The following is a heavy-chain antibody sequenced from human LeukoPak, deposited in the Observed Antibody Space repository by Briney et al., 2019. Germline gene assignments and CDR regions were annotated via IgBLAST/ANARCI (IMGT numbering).Heavy chain of an antibody. CDR1: GFTFSSYG. V-gene: IGHV3-33*01. CDR2: IWYDGSNK. D-gene: IGHD6-19*01. Sequence: GGSLRLSCAASGFTFSSYGMHWVRQAPGKGLEWVAVIWYDGSNKYYADSVKGRFTISRDNSKNTLYLQMNSLRAEDTAVYYCARDLGSGWYADYWGQGTLVTVSS. CDR3: ARDLGSGWYADY. J-gene: IGHJ4*02.